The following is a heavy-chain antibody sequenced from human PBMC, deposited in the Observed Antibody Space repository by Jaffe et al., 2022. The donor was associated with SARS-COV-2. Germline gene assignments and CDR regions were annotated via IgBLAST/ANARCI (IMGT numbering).Heavy chain of an antibody. CDR2: IWYDGSNK. Sequence: QVQLVESGGGVVQPGRSLRLSCAASGFTFSSYGMHWVRQAPGKGLEWVAVIWYDGSNKYYADSVKGRFTISRDNSKNTLYLQMNSLRAEDTAVYYCARDLSELLYYYGMDVWGQGTTVTVSS. CDR3: ARDLSELLYYYGMDV. D-gene: IGHD1-26*01. V-gene: IGHV3-33*01. J-gene: IGHJ6*02. CDR1: GFTFSSYG.